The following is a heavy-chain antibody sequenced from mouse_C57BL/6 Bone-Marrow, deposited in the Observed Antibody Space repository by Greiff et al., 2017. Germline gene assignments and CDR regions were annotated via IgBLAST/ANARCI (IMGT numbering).Heavy chain of an antibody. V-gene: IGHV1-62-2*01. CDR1: GYTFTEYT. CDR2: FYPGSGSI. D-gene: IGHD1-1*01. J-gene: IGHJ2*01. Sequence: QVQLQQSGAELVKPGASVKLSCKASGYTFTEYTIHWVKQRSGQGLEWIGWFYPGSGSIKYNEKFKDKATLTADKSSSTVYMELSRLTSEDSAVYFCERHEERERTVVATGGFDYWGQGTTLTVSS. CDR3: ERHEERERTVVATGGFDY.